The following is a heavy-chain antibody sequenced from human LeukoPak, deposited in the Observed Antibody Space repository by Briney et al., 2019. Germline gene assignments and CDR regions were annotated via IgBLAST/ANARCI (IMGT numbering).Heavy chain of an antibody. Sequence: PSETLSLTCTVSGGSISSSSYYWGWIRQPPGKGLEWIGSIYYSGSTYYNPSLKSRVTISVDTSKNQFSLKLSSVTAADTAVYYCAREVFGELFYYGMDVWGQGTTVTVSS. CDR3: AREVFGELFYYGMDV. D-gene: IGHD3-10*02. CDR1: GGSISSSSYY. J-gene: IGHJ6*02. V-gene: IGHV4-39*07. CDR2: IYYSGST.